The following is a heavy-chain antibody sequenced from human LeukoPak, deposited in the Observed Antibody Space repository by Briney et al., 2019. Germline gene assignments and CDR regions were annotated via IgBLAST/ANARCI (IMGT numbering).Heavy chain of an antibody. CDR1: GGSISSTSYY. J-gene: IGHJ5*02. Sequence: SETLSLTCTVSGGSISSTSYYWGWIRQPPGKGLEWIGSIYYSGSTYYNPSLKSRVTMSLDTSKNLFSLKLSSVTAADTAVYYCARGESMITFGGVIPGEVSWGQGTLVTVSS. CDR3: ARGESMITFGGVIPGEVS. CDR2: IYYSGST. V-gene: IGHV4-39*07. D-gene: IGHD3-16*02.